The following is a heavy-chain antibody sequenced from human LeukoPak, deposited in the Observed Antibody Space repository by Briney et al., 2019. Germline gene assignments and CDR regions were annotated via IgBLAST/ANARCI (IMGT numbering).Heavy chain of an antibody. CDR1: GGSFSGYY. CDR2: INHSGGT. J-gene: IGHJ4*02. CDR3: ARHPSYDYYDSSGYPYYFDY. V-gene: IGHV4-34*01. Sequence: SETLSLTCAVYGGSFSGYYWSWIRQPPWKGLEWIGEINHSGGTNYNPSLKSRVTISVDTSKNQFSLKLSSVTAADTAVYYCARHPSYDYYDSSGYPYYFDYWGQGTLVTVSS. D-gene: IGHD3-22*01.